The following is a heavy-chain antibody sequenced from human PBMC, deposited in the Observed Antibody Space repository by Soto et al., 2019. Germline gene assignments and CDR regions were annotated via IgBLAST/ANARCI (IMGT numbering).Heavy chain of an antibody. D-gene: IGHD1-1*01. CDR2: ISGSGAST. CDR1: GFTFSSYA. J-gene: IGHJ3*02. V-gene: IGHV3-23*01. CDR3: AKDAGSNCTTGHYNDAFDI. Sequence: EVQLLESGGGLVQPGGSLRLSCAASGFTFSSYAMSWVRQAPGKGLEWVSAISGSGASTYYADSVKGRFTISRDNSENTLYVQMNSLRAEDTDLYYCAKDAGSNCTTGHYNDAFDIWGQGTMVTVSS.